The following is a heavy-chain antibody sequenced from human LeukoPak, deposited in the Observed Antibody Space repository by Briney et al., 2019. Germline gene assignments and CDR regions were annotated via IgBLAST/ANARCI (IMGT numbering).Heavy chain of an antibody. V-gene: IGHV4-59*08. D-gene: IGHD2-2*01. CDR3: ARLVVPAAFDFDS. J-gene: IGHJ4*02. CDR1: SGSITTYY. Sequence: SETLSLTCSVPSGSITTYYWNWIRQAPGKEPEWIGYIHHSGSANYNPSLKSRVTLSIDTSKDQFFLRLTSVTAADTAVYYCARLVVPAAFDFDSWGQGTLVTVSS. CDR2: IHHSGSA.